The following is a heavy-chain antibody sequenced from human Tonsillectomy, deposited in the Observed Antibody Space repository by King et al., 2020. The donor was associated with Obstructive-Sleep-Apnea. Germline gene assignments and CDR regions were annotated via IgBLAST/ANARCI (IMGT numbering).Heavy chain of an antibody. Sequence: VQLVESGGGLVKPGRSLRLSCAASGFNFSDYYMSWIRQAPGKGLEWVSYIRSSSSYTNYADAVKGRFTISRDNAKNSLYLQMNSLRAEDRAVYYCARSQWQQLDFFYYCGQGTLVSVSS. CDR1: GFNFSDYY. D-gene: IGHD6-13*01. CDR3: ARSQWQQLDFFYY. CDR2: IRSSSSYT. V-gene: IGHV3-11*06. J-gene: IGHJ4*02.